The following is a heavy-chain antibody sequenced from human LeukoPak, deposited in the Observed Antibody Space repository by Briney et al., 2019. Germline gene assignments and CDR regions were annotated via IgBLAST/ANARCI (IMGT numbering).Heavy chain of an antibody. D-gene: IGHD3-10*01. CDR1: GYTFTSYG. V-gene: IGHV1-18*01. J-gene: IGHJ5*02. CDR3: AKGRYYYGSGSLGGFDP. Sequence: GTSVKVSCKTSGYTFTSYGISWVRQTPGQGLEWMGWISAYNGNTNYAQKFQGRLTMTTDTSTSTAYMEMRSLRSDDTAVYYCAKGRYYYGSGSLGGFDPWGQGTLVTVSS. CDR2: ISAYNGNT.